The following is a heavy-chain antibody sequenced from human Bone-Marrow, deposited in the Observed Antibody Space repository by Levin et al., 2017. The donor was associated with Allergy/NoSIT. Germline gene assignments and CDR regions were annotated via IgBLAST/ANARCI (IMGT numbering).Heavy chain of an antibody. V-gene: IGHV3-11*01. CDR3: VREADVYGFAGYV. D-gene: IGHD5-12*01. Sequence: GGSLRLSCAASGFKFDDYYMSWVRQTPGKGLEWISFISSTGFTIFYADSVKGRFTISRDNAQNSREMQLDSLRDGDTAIYYCVREADVYGFAGYVWGQRTLLPLSS. J-gene: IGHJ4*02. CDR1: GFKFDDYY. CDR2: ISSTGFTI.